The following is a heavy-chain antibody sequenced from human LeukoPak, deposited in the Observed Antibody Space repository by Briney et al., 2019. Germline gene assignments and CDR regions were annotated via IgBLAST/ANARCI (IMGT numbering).Heavy chain of an antibody. D-gene: IGHD3-22*01. CDR2: IWYDGSNK. Sequence: GGSLRLSCAASGISFSNNAMDWVRQAPGKGLEWVALIWYDGSNKYYADSVKGRFTISRDDSRNMVYLQMDSLTAEDTAVYYCASRPNPMIGPLDYWGQGTLVTVSS. V-gene: IGHV3-33*01. J-gene: IGHJ4*02. CDR1: GISFSNNA. CDR3: ASRPNPMIGPLDY.